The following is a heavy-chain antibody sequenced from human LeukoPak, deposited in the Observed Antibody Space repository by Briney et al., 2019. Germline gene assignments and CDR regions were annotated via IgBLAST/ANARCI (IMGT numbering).Heavy chain of an antibody. V-gene: IGHV5-51*01. J-gene: IGHJ4*02. CDR3: ARHIGYSAWNPDY. D-gene: IGHD5-12*01. CDR1: GYSFTSYW. CDR2: IYPYDSDT. Sequence: GESLKISCKASGYSFTSYWIGWVRQLPGKGLEWMGIIYPYDSDTRYSPSFQGQVTISADKSISTAYLQWSNLKASDTAMYYCARHIGYSAWNPDYWGQGTLVTVSS.